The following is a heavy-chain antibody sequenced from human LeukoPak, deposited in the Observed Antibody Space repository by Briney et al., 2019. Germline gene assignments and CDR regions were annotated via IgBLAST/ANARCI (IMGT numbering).Heavy chain of an antibody. D-gene: IGHD2-15*01. J-gene: IGHJ4*02. CDR3: ATLPTKHCSGGSCYPNPGY. V-gene: IGHV4-34*01. CDR1: GGSFSGYY. CDR2: INHSGST. Sequence: SETLSLTCAVYGGSFSGYYWSWIRQPPGKGLEWIGEINHSGSTNYNPSLKSRVTISVDTSKNQFSLKPSSVTAADTAVYYCATLPTKHCSGGSCYPNPGYWGQGTLVTVSS.